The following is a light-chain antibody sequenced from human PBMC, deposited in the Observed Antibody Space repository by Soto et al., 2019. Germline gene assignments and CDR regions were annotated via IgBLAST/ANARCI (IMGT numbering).Light chain of an antibody. CDR1: QSISSY. Sequence: DIQMTQSPSSLSASVGDRVTITCRASQSISSYLNWYQQKPGKAPKLLIYTASSLQSGVPSRFSGSGSGTDFTLTISSLQPEDFATYFCQQSYYTPQTFGQGTKVEI. V-gene: IGKV1-39*01. CDR3: QQSYYTPQT. CDR2: TAS. J-gene: IGKJ1*01.